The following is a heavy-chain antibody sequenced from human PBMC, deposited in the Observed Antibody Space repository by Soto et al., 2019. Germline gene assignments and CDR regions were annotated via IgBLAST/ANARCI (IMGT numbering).Heavy chain of an antibody. CDR3: ARGSGYYYWDDY. CDR2: INPSGGST. CDR1: GGTFSNHL. V-gene: IGHV1-46*01. Sequence: ASVKVSCKASGGTFSNHLISWVRQAPGQGLEWMGIINPSGGSTSYAQKFQGRVTITRDTSASTAYMELSSLRSEDTAVYYCARGSGYYYWDDYWGQGTLVTVSS. J-gene: IGHJ4*02. D-gene: IGHD3-22*01.